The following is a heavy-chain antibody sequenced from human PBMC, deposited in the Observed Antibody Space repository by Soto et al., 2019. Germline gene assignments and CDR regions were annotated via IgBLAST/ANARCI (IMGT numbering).Heavy chain of an antibody. Sequence: EVQLVESGGGLVQPGGSLRLSCAASGFTFSSYSMNWVRQAPGKGLEWVSYISSSSSTIYYADSVKGRFTISRDNAKNSLYLQMNSLRAEDTAVYYCATVVVAATGGALDIWGQGTMVTVSS. CDR3: ATVVVAATGGALDI. CDR2: ISSSSSTI. D-gene: IGHD2-15*01. V-gene: IGHV3-48*01. J-gene: IGHJ3*02. CDR1: GFTFSSYS.